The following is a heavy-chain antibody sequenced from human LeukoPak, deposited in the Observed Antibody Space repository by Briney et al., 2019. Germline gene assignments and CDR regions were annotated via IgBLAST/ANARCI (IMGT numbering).Heavy chain of an antibody. CDR2: ISGSGGST. D-gene: IGHD1-1*01. CDR3: AKNRYVHYGMDV. CDR1: GFTFSSYA. V-gene: IGHV3-23*01. Sequence: PGRSLRLSCAASGFTFSSYAMTWVRQAPGKGLEWVSAISGSGGSTYYADSVKGRFTISRDNSKNTLYLQMNSLRAEDTAVYYCAKNRYVHYGMDVWGQGTTVTVSS. J-gene: IGHJ6*02.